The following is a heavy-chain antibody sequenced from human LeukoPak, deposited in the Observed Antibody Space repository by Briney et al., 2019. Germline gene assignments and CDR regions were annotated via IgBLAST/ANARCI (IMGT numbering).Heavy chain of an antibody. CDR2: INLIGAST. D-gene: IGHD6-13*01. V-gene: IGHV3-20*04. J-gene: IGHJ4*02. CDR3: ARRGHSASWYPDY. CDR1: GFTFDAHG. Sequence: GGTLRLSCVASGFTFDAHGMSWVRQAPGKGLEWVSGINLIGASTGYADSVKGRFTISRDNAKNSLYLQMDSLRVEDTALYYCARRGHSASWYPDYWGQGTLVTVSS.